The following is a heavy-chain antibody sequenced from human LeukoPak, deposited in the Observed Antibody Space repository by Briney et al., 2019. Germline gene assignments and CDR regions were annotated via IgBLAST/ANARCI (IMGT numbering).Heavy chain of an antibody. CDR3: RTIPRYYDSSGYYKNFDC. CDR2: IYYTGST. J-gene: IGHJ4*02. CDR1: GGSISGFY. V-gene: IGHV4-59*12. Sequence: SETLSLTCTVSGGSISGFYWSWIRQPPGKGLEWIGYIYYTGSTNHNPSLKSRVTISVDTSKDQFSLKLSSVTAADTAVYYCRTIPRYYDSSGYYKNFDCWGQGTLVTVSS. D-gene: IGHD3-22*01.